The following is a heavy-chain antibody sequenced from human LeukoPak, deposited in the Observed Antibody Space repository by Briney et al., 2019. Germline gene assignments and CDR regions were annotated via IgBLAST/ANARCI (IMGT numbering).Heavy chain of an antibody. CDR1: GFTFSASD. Sequence: PGGSLRLSCAASGFTFSASDMNWVRQAPGKGLEWVSTISGTGDRTYYADSVKGRFTISRDNSKNTLFLQMNSLRAEDTAIYYCAKAYYGSGSYGWFDYWGQGTLVTVSS. CDR3: AKAYYGSGSYGWFDY. CDR2: ISGTGDRT. J-gene: IGHJ4*02. V-gene: IGHV3-23*01. D-gene: IGHD3-10*01.